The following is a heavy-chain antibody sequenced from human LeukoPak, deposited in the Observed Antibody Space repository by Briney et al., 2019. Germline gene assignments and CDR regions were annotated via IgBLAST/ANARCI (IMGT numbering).Heavy chain of an antibody. J-gene: IGHJ5*02. CDR3: AIEPGYSSGWYSWFDP. CDR1: GYTLTELS. V-gene: IGHV1-24*01. CDR2: FDPEDGET. Sequence: ASVKVSRKVSGYTLTELSMHWVRQAPGKGLEWMGGFDPEDGETIYAQKFQGRVTMTEDTSTDTAYMELSSLRSEDTAVYYCAIEPGYSSGWYSWFDPWGQGTLVTVSS. D-gene: IGHD6-19*01.